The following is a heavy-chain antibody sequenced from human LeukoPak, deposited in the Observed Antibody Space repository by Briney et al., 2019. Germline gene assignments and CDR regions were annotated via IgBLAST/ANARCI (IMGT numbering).Heavy chain of an antibody. CDR1: GFTFSSYS. D-gene: IGHD2-2*02. Sequence: KSGGSLRLSCAASGFTFSSYSMNWVRQAPGKGLEWVSSISSSSYIYYADSVKGRFTISRDNAKSSLYLQMNSLRAEDTAVYYCARDQDIVVVPAAIRLVYYGMDVWGQGTTVTVSS. V-gene: IGHV3-21*01. CDR2: ISSSSYI. CDR3: ARDQDIVVVPAAIRLVYYGMDV. J-gene: IGHJ6*02.